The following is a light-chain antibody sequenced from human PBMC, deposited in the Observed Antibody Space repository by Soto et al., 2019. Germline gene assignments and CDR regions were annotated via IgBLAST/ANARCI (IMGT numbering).Light chain of an antibody. V-gene: IGKV1-33*01. J-gene: IGKJ4*01. CDR2: DAS. CDR1: QDSSNY. CDR3: QLYDNLPALS. Sequence: DIQMTQSPSSLSASVGDRVTITCQASQDSSNYLNWYQQKPGKAPKLLNYDASNLETGVSSRLSGSGSGPDFAFTISSLQPDESATYCGQLYDNLPALSVGGGTKGEI.